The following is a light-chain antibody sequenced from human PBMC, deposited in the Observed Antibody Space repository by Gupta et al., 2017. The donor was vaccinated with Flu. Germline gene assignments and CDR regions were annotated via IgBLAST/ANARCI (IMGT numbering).Light chain of an antibody. CDR2: DAS. CDR1: QSVTTY. CDR3: QQRINWPPS. J-gene: IGKJ5*01. Sequence: EVVLTQSPATLSLSPGERATLSCVASQSVTTYLAWYQQKPGQAPRLLIYDASNRATGIPARFSGSGSGTDFTLTISSLEPEDFAVYYCQQRINWPPSFGQGTRLEIK. V-gene: IGKV3-11*01.